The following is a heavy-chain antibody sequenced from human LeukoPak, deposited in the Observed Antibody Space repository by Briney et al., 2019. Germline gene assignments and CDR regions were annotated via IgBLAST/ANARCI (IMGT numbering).Heavy chain of an antibody. J-gene: IGHJ4*02. V-gene: IGHV3-48*04. Sequence: GGSLRLSCAASGFTFSSYSMNWVRQAPGKGLEWVSYISSSNNSIYYADSVKGRFTISRDNAKNSLYLQMNSLRAEETAVYYCARDQSRYGSSSYWVYWGLGTLVTVSS. CDR3: ARDQSRYGSSSYWVY. CDR1: GFTFSSYS. CDR2: ISSSNNSI. D-gene: IGHD3-22*01.